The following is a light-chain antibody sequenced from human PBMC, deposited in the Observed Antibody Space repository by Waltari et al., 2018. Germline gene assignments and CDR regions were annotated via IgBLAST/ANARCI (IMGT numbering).Light chain of an antibody. CDR2: LVS. Sequence: DIVMTQSPLSLSVTPGEPASISCRSRQSLLHSSGNTFLDWYLQKPGQSPQLLIYLVSTRATGVPDRFSGSGSGTDFTLKISRVEAEDVGVYYCMQDRQTPGTFGQGTKVEIK. J-gene: IGKJ1*01. CDR3: MQDRQTPGT. V-gene: IGKV2-28*01. CDR1: QSLLHSSGNTF.